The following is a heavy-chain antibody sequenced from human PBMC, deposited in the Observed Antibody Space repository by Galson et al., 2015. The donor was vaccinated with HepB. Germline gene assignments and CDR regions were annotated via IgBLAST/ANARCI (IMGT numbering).Heavy chain of an antibody. J-gene: IGHJ4*02. CDR3: ASITLDDHDYGDYHFDY. D-gene: IGHD4-17*01. CDR1: GFTFSSYA. CDR2: ISYDGSNK. Sequence: SLRLSCAASGFTFSSYAMHWVRQAPGKGLEWVAVISYDGSNKYYADSVKGRFTISRDNSKNTLYLQMNCLRAEDTAVYYCASITLDDHDYGDYHFDYWGQGTLVTVSS. V-gene: IGHV3-30*04.